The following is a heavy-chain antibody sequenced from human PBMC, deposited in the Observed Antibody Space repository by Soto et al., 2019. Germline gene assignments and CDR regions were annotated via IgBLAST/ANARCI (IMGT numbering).Heavy chain of an antibody. J-gene: IGHJ6*02. CDR3: ARDPAPYYYYYGMDV. Sequence: LRLSCADSGFTFSRYWMSWVRQAPGKGLEWVANIKQDGSEKYYVDSVKGRFTISRDNAKNSLYLQMNSLRAEDTAVYYCARDPAPYYYYYGMDVWGQGTTVTVSS. CDR1: GFTFSRYW. V-gene: IGHV3-7*01. CDR2: IKQDGSEK.